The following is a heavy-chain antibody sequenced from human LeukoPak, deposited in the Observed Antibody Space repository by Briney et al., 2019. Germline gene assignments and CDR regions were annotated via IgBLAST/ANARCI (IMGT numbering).Heavy chain of an antibody. Sequence: GGSLRLSCVASGFTFSVYGMNWVRQAPGKGLEWVAVRSYDGSNKYYADPVKGRFTIFRDHSKNTLSLQMNSLRVEETAVYYCARDPGPYGDYMGVWGKGTTVTVSS. V-gene: IGHV3-30*03. CDR2: RSYDGSNK. CDR3: ARDPGPYGDYMGV. CDR1: GFTFSVYG. J-gene: IGHJ6*03. D-gene: IGHD3-10*01.